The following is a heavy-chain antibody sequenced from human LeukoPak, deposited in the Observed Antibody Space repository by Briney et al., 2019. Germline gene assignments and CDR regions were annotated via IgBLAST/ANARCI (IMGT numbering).Heavy chain of an antibody. CDR3: ARFKSTYYYDSSGYLDAFDI. CDR2: ISAYNGNT. J-gene: IGHJ3*02. D-gene: IGHD3-22*01. V-gene: IGHV1-18*01. Sequence: ASVKLSCKASGYTFTSYGISWVRQAPGQGLEWMGWISAYNGNTNYAQKLQGRVTMTTDTSTSTAYMELRSLRSDDTAVYYCARFKSTYYYDSSGYLDAFDIWGQGTMVTVSS. CDR1: GYTFTSYG.